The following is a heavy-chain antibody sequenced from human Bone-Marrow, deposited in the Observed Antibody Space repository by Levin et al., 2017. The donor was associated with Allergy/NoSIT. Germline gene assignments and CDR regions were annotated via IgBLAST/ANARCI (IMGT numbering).Heavy chain of an antibody. Sequence: ETLSLTCAASGFTFNVYSMNWVRQAPGKGLEWVSYLTSDTKTMYYADSVKGRFTISRDNAKNSLFLQMNSLRVEDTAVYYCARSVEGHFDYWGQGTLVTVSS. CDR3: ARSVEGHFDY. CDR2: LTSDTKTM. V-gene: IGHV3-48*01. CDR1: GFTFNVYS. D-gene: IGHD6-19*01. J-gene: IGHJ4*02.